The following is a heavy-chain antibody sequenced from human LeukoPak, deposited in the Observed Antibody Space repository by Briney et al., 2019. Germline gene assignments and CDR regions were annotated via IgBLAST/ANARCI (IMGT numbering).Heavy chain of an antibody. CDR2: ISYSGST. V-gene: IGHV4-61*01. D-gene: IGHD2/OR15-2a*01. CDR3: ATDFSYYGVDV. CDR1: GGSVSSGNYY. Sequence: PSETLSLTCIVSGGSVSSGNYYWSWIRQPPGKGLEWIGYISYSGSTNYNLSLKSRVTISVDTSNNQFSLKLTSVTAADTAVYYCATDFSYYGVDVWGQGTTVTVSS. J-gene: IGHJ6*02.